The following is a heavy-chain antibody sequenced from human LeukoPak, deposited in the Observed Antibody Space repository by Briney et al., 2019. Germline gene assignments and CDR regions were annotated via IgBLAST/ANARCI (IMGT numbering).Heavy chain of an antibody. D-gene: IGHD6-19*01. CDR2: TYYRSKWYN. V-gene: IGHV6-1*01. CDR1: GDSVSSNSPA. Sequence: SQTLSLTCAISGDSVSSNSPAWNWIRQSPSRGLEWLGRTYYRSKWYNDYAVSVKGRITINPDTSKNQFSPHLNSVTPEDTAVYYCARDWLGYYYDCWGQGTVVTVSS. CDR3: ARDWLGYYYDC. J-gene: IGHJ4*02.